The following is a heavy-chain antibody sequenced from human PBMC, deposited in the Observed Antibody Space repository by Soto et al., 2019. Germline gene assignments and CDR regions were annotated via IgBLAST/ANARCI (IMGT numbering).Heavy chain of an antibody. CDR3: ARDQGGNWNPAALRYYYGMDV. Sequence: LRLSCAASGFTVSSNYMSWVRQAPGKGLEWVSVIYSGGSTYYADSVKGRFTISRDNSKNTLYLQMNSLRAEDTAVYYCARDQGGNWNPAALRYYYGMDVWGQGTTVTVSS. CDR1: GFTVSSNY. D-gene: IGHD1-20*01. J-gene: IGHJ6*02. CDR2: IYSGGST. V-gene: IGHV3-53*01.